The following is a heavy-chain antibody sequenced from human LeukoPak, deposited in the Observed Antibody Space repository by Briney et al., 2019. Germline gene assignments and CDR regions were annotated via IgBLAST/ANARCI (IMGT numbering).Heavy chain of an antibody. Sequence: GEALKISCRGSGCIFTSYWIGWVRQMPGKGLEWMGVIYPGDSDTRYSASFQGQVTTSADKSTSTAYLQRSSVTASDNATYYCARIKTYGDYVVYFDNWGQGTLVTVSS. D-gene: IGHD4-17*01. CDR3: ARIKTYGDYVVYFDN. CDR2: IYPGDSDT. CDR1: GCIFTSYW. J-gene: IGHJ4*02. V-gene: IGHV5-51*01.